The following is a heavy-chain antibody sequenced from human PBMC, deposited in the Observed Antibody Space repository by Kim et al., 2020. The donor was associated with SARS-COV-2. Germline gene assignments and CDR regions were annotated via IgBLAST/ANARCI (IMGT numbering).Heavy chain of an antibody. V-gene: IGHV3-30-3*01. Sequence: GGSLRLSCAVSGFTFNIYDMNWVRQAPGKGLEWVTLISSDGSNKYYADSVKDRFTISRDNSKNTVYLQMNSLRDEDTAVYYCARDRGRAFDIWGQGTMVTVSS. CDR1: GFTFNIYD. CDR2: ISSDGSNK. J-gene: IGHJ3*02. D-gene: IGHD3-10*01. CDR3: ARDRGRAFDI.